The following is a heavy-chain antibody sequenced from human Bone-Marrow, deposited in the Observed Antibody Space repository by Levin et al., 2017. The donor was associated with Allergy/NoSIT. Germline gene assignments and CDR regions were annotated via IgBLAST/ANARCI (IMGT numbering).Heavy chain of an antibody. V-gene: IGHV3-33*01. D-gene: IGHD3-9*01. CDR1: GFIFSNFA. CDR2: IWHDGSNE. Sequence: RGESLKISCEASGFIFSNFAMHWVRQAPGKGLEWVAVIWHDGSNEYYLDSVKGRFIISRDNSKNKVYLQMNRLRAEDPGVYYCARDWALTGIDEPTILKDHWGQGTLVTVSS. CDR3: ARDWALTGIDEPTILKDH. J-gene: IGHJ4*02.